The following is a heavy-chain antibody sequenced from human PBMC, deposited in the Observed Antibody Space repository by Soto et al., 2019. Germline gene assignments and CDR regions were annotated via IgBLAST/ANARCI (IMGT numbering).Heavy chain of an antibody. V-gene: IGHV2-5*02. D-gene: IGHD3-3*01. CDR3: AHSNYDFWSGCYTAYGYYFDY. CDR2: IYWDDDK. J-gene: IGHJ4*02. Sequence: QITLKESGPTLVKPTQTLTLTCTFSGFSLSTSGVGVGWIRQPPGKALEWLALIYWDDDKRYSPSLKSRLTITKDTSKNQVVLTMTNMDPVDTATYYCAHSNYDFWSGCYTAYGYYFDYWGQGTLVTVSS. CDR1: GFSLSTSGVG.